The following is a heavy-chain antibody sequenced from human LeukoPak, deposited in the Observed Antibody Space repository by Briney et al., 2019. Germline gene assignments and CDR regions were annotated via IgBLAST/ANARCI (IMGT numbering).Heavy chain of an antibody. V-gene: IGHV4-38-2*02. CDR1: GYSISSGYY. CDR2: INHSGST. CDR3: ARERPREVGALEDFDY. D-gene: IGHD1-26*01. J-gene: IGHJ4*02. Sequence: SETLSLTCTVSGYSISSGYYWSWIRQPPGKGLEWIGEINHSGSTNYNPSPKSRVTISVDTSKNQFSLKLSSVTAADTAVYYCARERPREVGALEDFDYWGQGTLVTVSS.